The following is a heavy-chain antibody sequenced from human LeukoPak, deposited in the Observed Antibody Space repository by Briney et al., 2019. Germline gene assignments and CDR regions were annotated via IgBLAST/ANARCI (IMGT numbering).Heavy chain of an antibody. CDR3: ARAVSGRFDY. CDR1: GGSTSPYH. Sequence: PSETLSLTCTVSGGSTSPYHWGWIRQPPGKGLEWTGYIYYSGSTNYNPSLKSRVTISVDTSKNQFSLKLSSVTAADTAIYYCARAVSGRFDYWGQGTLVAVSS. D-gene: IGHD6-19*01. CDR2: IYYSGST. V-gene: IGHV4-59*08. J-gene: IGHJ4*02.